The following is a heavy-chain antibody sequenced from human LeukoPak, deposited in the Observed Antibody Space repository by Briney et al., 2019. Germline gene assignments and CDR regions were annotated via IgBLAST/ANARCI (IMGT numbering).Heavy chain of an antibody. D-gene: IGHD1-26*01. V-gene: IGHV3-30*02. Sequence: GGSLRLSCAASGFTFSSYGMHWVRQAPGKGLEWVAFIRYDGINKYYADSVKGRFTISRDTSKNTLYLQMNSLRAEDTAVYYCARDPTSSWETAFDIWGQGTMVTVSS. J-gene: IGHJ3*02. CDR2: IRYDGINK. CDR1: GFTFSSYG. CDR3: ARDPTSSWETAFDI.